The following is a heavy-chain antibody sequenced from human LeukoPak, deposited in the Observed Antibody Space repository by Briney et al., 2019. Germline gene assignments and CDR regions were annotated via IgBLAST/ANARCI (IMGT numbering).Heavy chain of an antibody. V-gene: IGHV1-2*02. Sequence: ASVKVSCKASGYTFTGYYMHWVRQAPGQGLEWMGWINPNSGGTNYAQKFQGRVTMTRDTSISTAYMELSRLRSDDTAVYYCARLPYYDILSRPRAYWGQGTLVTVSS. J-gene: IGHJ4*02. CDR1: GYTFTGYY. CDR2: INPNSGGT. D-gene: IGHD3-9*01. CDR3: ARLPYYDILSRPRAY.